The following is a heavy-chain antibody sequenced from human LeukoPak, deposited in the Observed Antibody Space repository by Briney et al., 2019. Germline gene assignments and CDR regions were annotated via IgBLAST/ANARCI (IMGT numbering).Heavy chain of an antibody. CDR3: ARAYCGGDCRRYYFDY. V-gene: IGHV4-59*02. D-gene: IGHD2-21*02. CDR1: GGSVSTYY. Sequence: SETLSLTRTVSGGSVSTYYWSWIRQPPGKGLEWIGYIHHSGTTNYNPSLKSRVTISVDTSRNQLSLKLSSVTAADTVVYYCARAYCGGDCRRYYFDYWGQGTLVTVSS. CDR2: IHHSGTT. J-gene: IGHJ4*02.